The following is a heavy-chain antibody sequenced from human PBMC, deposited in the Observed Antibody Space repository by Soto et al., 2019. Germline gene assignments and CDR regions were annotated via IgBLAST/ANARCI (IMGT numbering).Heavy chain of an antibody. CDR2: IKQDGSEK. Sequence: GGSLRLSCAASGFTFSSYWMSWVRQAPGKGLEWVANIKQDGSEKYYVDSVKGRFTISRDNAKNSLYLQMNSLRAEDTAVYYCARALSYSSSWYYFDYWGQGTLVTVS. D-gene: IGHD6-13*01. J-gene: IGHJ4*02. CDR1: GFTFSSYW. V-gene: IGHV3-7*03. CDR3: ARALSYSSSWYYFDY.